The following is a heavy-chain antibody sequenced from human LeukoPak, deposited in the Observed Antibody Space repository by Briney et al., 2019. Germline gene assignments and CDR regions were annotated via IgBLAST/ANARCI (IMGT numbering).Heavy chain of an antibody. CDR2: ISTSTGNP. CDR3: ARGSGGLIEDF. CDR1: GYSFPYYP. Sequence: ASVKVSCKASGYSFPYYPLNWVRQAPGQGLEWMGWISTSTGNPTYAQGFTGRFVFSLDTSVSTAYLQISNLKADDTAVYYCARGSGGLIEDFWGQGTLVTVSS. D-gene: IGHD2-15*01. V-gene: IGHV7-4-1*02. J-gene: IGHJ4*02.